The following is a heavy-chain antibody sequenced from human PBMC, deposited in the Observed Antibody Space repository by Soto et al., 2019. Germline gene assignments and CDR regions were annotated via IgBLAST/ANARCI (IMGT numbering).Heavy chain of an antibody. V-gene: IGHV4-4*07. D-gene: IGHD2-8*01. Sequence: LSLPCAISGDSLGNFYWSWIRQPAGKGLESLGRLSASGRTNYSPSLQSRVTMSLDRSKNRFSLRLTSVSAADTAVYFCARGMGRYFDIWGRGTLVTVSS. CDR1: GDSLGNFY. CDR3: ARGMGRYFDI. J-gene: IGHJ2*01. CDR2: LSASGRT.